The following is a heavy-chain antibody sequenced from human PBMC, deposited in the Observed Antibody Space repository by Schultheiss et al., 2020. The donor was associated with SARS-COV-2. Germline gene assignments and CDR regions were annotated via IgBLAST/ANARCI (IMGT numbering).Heavy chain of an antibody. Sequence: GESLKISCAASGFTFSSYAMHWVRQAPGKGLEWVAVISYDGSNKYYADSVKGRFTISRDNSKNTLYLQMNSLRAEDTAVYYCAKDAGYYYDSSPDYWGQGTLVTVSS. CDR1: GFTFSSYA. CDR2: ISYDGSNK. J-gene: IGHJ4*02. V-gene: IGHV3-30-3*01. CDR3: AKDAGYYYDSSPDY. D-gene: IGHD3-22*01.